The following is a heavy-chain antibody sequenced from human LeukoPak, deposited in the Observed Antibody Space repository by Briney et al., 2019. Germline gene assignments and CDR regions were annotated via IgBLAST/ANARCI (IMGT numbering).Heavy chain of an antibody. D-gene: IGHD1-26*01. CDR1: GFTFSSYA. J-gene: IGHJ4*02. CDR3: AKRDSGSYSLPSYFDY. CDR2: ISGSGGST. Sequence: QAGGSLRLSCAASGFTFSSYAMSWVRQAPGKGLEWVSAISGSGGSTYYADSVKGRFTISRDNSKNTLYLQMNSLRAEDTAVYYCAKRDSGSYSLPSYFDYWGQGTLVTVSS. V-gene: IGHV3-23*01.